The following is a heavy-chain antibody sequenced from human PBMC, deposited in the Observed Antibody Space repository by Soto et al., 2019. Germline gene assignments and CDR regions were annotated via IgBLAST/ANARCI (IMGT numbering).Heavy chain of an antibody. J-gene: IGHJ6*03. CDR2: IYYSGST. CDR1: GGSTSSYY. Sequence: SETLSLTCTVSGGSTSSYYWSWIRQPPGKGLEWIGYIYYSGSTNYNPSLKSRVTISVDTSKNQFSLKLSSVTAADTAVYYCAGDRSGYRAGYYYYYMDVWGKGTKVTVSS. V-gene: IGHV4-59*01. D-gene: IGHD3-3*01. CDR3: AGDRSGYRAGYYYYYMDV.